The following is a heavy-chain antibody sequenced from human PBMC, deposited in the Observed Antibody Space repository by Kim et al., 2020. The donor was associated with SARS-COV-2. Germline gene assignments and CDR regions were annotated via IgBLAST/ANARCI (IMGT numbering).Heavy chain of an antibody. CDR2: IKSKTDGGTT. V-gene: IGHV3-15*01. J-gene: IGHJ6*02. CDR1: GFTFSNAW. Sequence: GGSLRLSCAASGFTFSNAWMSWVRQAPGKGLEWVGGIKSKTDGGTTDYAAPVKGRFTISRDDSKNTLYLQMNSLKTEDTAVYYCTTDPICSGGSWSAPVSFCYYYGMDVWGQGTTVTVSS. D-gene: IGHD2-15*01. CDR3: TTDPICSGGSWSAPVSFCYYYGMDV.